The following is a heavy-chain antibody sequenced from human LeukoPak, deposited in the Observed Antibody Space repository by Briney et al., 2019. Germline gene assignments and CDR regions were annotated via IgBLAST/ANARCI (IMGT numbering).Heavy chain of an antibody. Sequence: PVGSLRLSCAASGFTFCSYSINWVRQAPGKGLEWISSISSSSSYIYYADSVKGRFTISRDNAKTSPYLQMNSLRAEDTAVYYCARTIVASGMLAFDLWGQGTMVTVSS. J-gene: IGHJ3*01. D-gene: IGHD2-15*01. CDR2: ISSSSSYI. CDR1: GFTFCSYS. CDR3: ARTIVASGMLAFDL. V-gene: IGHV3-21*01.